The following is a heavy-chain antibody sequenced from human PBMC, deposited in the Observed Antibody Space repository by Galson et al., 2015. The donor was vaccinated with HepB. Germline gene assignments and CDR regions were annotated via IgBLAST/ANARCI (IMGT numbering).Heavy chain of an antibody. V-gene: IGHV3-48*02. CDR2: ISSSSSTI. CDR1: GFTFSSYS. CDR3: ARLVGATPYYYYDMDV. Sequence: SLRLSCAASGFTFSSYSMNWVRQAPGKGLEWVSYISSSSSTIYYADSVKGRFTISRDNAKNSLYLQMNSLRDEDTAVYYCARLVGATPYYYYDMDVWGQGTTVTVSS. J-gene: IGHJ6*02. D-gene: IGHD1-26*01.